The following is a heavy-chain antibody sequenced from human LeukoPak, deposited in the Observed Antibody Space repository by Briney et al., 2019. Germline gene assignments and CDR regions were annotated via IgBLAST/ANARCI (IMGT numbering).Heavy chain of an antibody. CDR2: INPNSGGT. D-gene: IGHD1-1*01. V-gene: IGHV1-2*02. Sequence: ASVKLSFKASGYTFTGYYMHWVRQSPGQGLEWMGWINPNSGGTNYAQKFQGRVTMTRDTSISTAYMELSRLRSDDTAVYYCARDWGTKFAEYVQHTGQGTLVTVSS. J-gene: IGHJ1*01. CDR1: GYTFTGYY. CDR3: ARDWGTKFAEYVQH.